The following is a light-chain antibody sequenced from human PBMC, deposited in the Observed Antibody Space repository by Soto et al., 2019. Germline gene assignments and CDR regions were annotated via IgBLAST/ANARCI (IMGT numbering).Light chain of an antibody. V-gene: IGKV1-5*03. J-gene: IGKJ1*01. CDR3: QQYNSYSWT. CDR2: KTS. CDR1: QSISNW. Sequence: DIQMTQSPSTLSASVGDRVTITCRASQSISNWLAWYQQKPGKAPKVLIYKTSILESGVPPRFSGSGSGTEFTLTISSLQPDDFATYYCQQYNSYSWTFGQGTKVEIK.